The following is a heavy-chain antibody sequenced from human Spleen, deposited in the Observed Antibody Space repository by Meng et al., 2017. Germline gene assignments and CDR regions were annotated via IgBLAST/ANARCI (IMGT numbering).Heavy chain of an antibody. J-gene: IGHJ4*02. D-gene: IGHD4-11*01. CDR1: VGSCSDYY. V-gene: IGHV4-34*01. CDR3: ARGPTTMAHDFDY. Sequence: VHTNWWGAGLLMLSETLSLTCVVFVGSCSDYYWSWIRQPPGKGLGWIGEINHSGSTNYNPSLESRATISVDTSQNNLSLKLSSVTAADSAVYYCARGPTTMAHDFDYWGQGTLVTVSS. CDR2: INHSGST.